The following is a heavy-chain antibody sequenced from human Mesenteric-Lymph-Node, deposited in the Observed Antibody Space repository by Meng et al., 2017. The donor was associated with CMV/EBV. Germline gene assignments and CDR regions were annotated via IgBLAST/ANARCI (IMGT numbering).Heavy chain of an antibody. Sequence: GSLRLSCTVSGGSVSSGSYYWSWIRQPPGKGLEWIGYIYYTGSTNYNPSLKSRVTISVDTSKNQFSLKLSSVTAADTAVYYCARGVLSWYREEYWGQGTLVTVSS. CDR1: GGSVSSGSYY. V-gene: IGHV4-61*01. CDR2: IYYTGST. CDR3: ARGVLSWYREEY. D-gene: IGHD6-13*01. J-gene: IGHJ4*02.